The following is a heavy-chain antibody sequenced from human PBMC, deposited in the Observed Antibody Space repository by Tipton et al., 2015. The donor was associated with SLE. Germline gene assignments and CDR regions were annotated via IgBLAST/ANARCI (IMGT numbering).Heavy chain of an antibody. CDR3: ARSEAAAGVLNWFDP. Sequence: TLSLTCTVSGASISSNSYYWGWIRQPPGKGREWIGSLYYSGNTYYSPSFKSRVTISVDTSKNQFSLNLSSVTAADTAVYYCARSEAAAGVLNWFDPWGQGTLVTVSS. J-gene: IGHJ5*02. D-gene: IGHD1-14*01. CDR1: GASISSNSYY. V-gene: IGHV4-39*01. CDR2: LYYSGNT.